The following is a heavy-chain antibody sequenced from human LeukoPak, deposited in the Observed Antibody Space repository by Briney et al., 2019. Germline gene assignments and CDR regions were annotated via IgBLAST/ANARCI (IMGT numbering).Heavy chain of an antibody. CDR1: GYTFTSYG. Sequence: GASVKVSCKASGYTFTSYGISWVRQAPGQGLEWMGWISAYNGNTNYAQKLQGRVTMTTDTSTSTAYMELRSLRSDDTAVYYCARKVSSSWYAHYYYYYMDVWGKGTTVTISS. CDR3: ARKVSSSWYAHYYYYYMDV. J-gene: IGHJ6*03. V-gene: IGHV1-18*01. D-gene: IGHD6-13*01. CDR2: ISAYNGNT.